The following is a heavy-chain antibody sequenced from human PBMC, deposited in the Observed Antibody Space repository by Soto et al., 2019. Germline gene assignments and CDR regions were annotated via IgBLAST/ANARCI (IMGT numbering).Heavy chain of an antibody. D-gene: IGHD2-2*01. V-gene: IGHV3-33*01. CDR2: IWYDGSNK. J-gene: IGHJ6*02. CDR3: ATDLIPVQVDYYYGMDV. Sequence: QVQLVESGGGVVQPGRSLRLACAATGFTFSIYGMHWVRQAPGKGLEWVAVIWYDGSNKYYADSVKGRFTISRDNSKNTLYLQMNSLRAEDTAVYYCATDLIPVQVDYYYGMDVCGQGTTVTVSS. CDR1: GFTFSIYG.